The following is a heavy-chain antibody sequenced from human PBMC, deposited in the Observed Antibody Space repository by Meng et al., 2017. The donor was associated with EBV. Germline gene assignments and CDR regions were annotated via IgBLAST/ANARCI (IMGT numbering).Heavy chain of an antibody. Sequence: ITLKGSGPTLVTPTQTLTLTCTFSVFSLSTRGVGVGWIRQPPGKALEWLALIYWDDDKRYSPSLKSRLTITKDTSKNQVVLTMTNMDPVDAATYYCAHIIAARPFDYWGQGTLVTVSS. D-gene: IGHD6-6*01. J-gene: IGHJ4*02. CDR3: AHIIAARPFDY. CDR2: IYWDDDK. V-gene: IGHV2-5*02. CDR1: VFSLSTRGVG.